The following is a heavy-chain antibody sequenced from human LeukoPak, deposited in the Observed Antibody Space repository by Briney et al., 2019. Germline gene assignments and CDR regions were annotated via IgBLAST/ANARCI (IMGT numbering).Heavy chain of an antibody. CDR3: ARAGYSIGWYNFFDP. V-gene: IGHV4-59*01. Sequence: SETLSLTCTVSGDSISSYYWNWIRQPPGKGLEWIGYIYYSGSTNYNPSLKSRVSISVDTSKNQFSLKLNSVTAADTAVYYCARAGYSIGWYNFFDPWGQGTLVTVSS. CDR1: GDSISSYY. CDR2: IYYSGST. D-gene: IGHD6-19*01. J-gene: IGHJ5*02.